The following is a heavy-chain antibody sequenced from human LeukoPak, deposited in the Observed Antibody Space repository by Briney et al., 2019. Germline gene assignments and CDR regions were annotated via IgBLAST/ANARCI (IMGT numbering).Heavy chain of an antibody. CDR3: ARGRRAVAANYYYYYMDV. V-gene: IGHV1-8*03. D-gene: IGHD6-19*01. J-gene: IGHJ6*03. CDR1: GYTFTGYY. CDR2: INPNSGNT. Sequence: ASVKVSCKASGYTFTGYYMHWVRQAPGQGLEWMGWINPNSGNTGYAQKFQGRVTITRNTSISTAYMELSSLRSEDTAVYYCARGRRAVAANYYYYYMDVWGKGTTVTISS.